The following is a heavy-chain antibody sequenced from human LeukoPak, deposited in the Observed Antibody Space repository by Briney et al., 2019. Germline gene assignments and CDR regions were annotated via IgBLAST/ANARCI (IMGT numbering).Heavy chain of an antibody. CDR1: GFTFSSYS. V-gene: IGHV3-21*01. Sequence: GGSLRLSCAASGFTFSSYSMTWVRPAPGKGLEWVSSISSSSSYIYYADSVKGRFTISRDNAKNSLYLQMNSLRAEDTAVYYCARETYYYDSSDYPEDYWGQGTLVTVSS. J-gene: IGHJ4*02. D-gene: IGHD3-22*01. CDR2: ISSSSSYI. CDR3: ARETYYYDSSDYPEDY.